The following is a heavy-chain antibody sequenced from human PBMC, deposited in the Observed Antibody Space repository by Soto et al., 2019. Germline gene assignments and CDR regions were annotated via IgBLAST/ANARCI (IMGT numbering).Heavy chain of an antibody. J-gene: IGHJ5*02. D-gene: IGHD3-10*01. V-gene: IGHV4-34*01. CDR3: ARARPYYYGSAWFDP. CDR1: SCCMNNYY. CDR2: INHSGST. Sequence: SGTLDITCGVSSCCMNNYYWSWIRQTPGKGLEWIGEINHSGSTNYNPSLKSRVTISVDTSKNQFSLKLSSVTAADTAVYYCARARPYYYGSAWFDPWGQGIMVNVS.